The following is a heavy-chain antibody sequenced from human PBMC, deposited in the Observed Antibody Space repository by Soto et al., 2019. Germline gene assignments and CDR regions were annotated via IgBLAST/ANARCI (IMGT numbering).Heavy chain of an antibody. V-gene: IGHV4-39*01. CDR3: ARQDDFWSGYNTFDT. Sequence: QLQLQESGPGLVKPSETLSLSCSVSGGSISSNSHYWAWLRQPPGKGLEWIGSIYYNGFTYYSPSRKSRLTISVDTSKNQFSLKLLSVPPADPAVYYCARQDDFWSGYNTFDTWGQGTLVTVSS. CDR2: IYYNGFT. J-gene: IGHJ4*02. D-gene: IGHD3-3*01. CDR1: GGSISSNSHY.